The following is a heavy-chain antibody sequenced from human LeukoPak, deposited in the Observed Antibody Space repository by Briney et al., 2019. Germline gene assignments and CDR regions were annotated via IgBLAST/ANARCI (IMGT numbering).Heavy chain of an antibody. Sequence: SETLSLTCSVSGASFSTNYWSWIRQPPGRGLEWIGYVFDSGSTNYNLSLKSRVTISVDTSTKQFSLRLSSVTAADTAVYYCARLYQQSKWKYYYYMDVWGKGTAVTVSS. CDR3: ARLYQQSKWKYYYYMDV. CDR1: GASFSTNY. CDR2: VFDSGST. V-gene: IGHV4-59*01. J-gene: IGHJ6*03. D-gene: IGHD1-1*01.